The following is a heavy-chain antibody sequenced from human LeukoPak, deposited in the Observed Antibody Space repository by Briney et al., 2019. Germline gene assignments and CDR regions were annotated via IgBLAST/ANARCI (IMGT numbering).Heavy chain of an antibody. Sequence: SGGSLRLSCVASGFTFSNYGMHWARQAPGKGLEWVAVISSDERTTYYADSVKGRFTISRGLSKSTLYLQMDSLTGEDTAVYYCAKEKAHAHPVDYWGQGTLVTVSS. V-gene: IGHV3-30*18. CDR3: AKEKAHAHPVDY. CDR2: ISSDERTT. CDR1: GFTFSNYG. J-gene: IGHJ4*02.